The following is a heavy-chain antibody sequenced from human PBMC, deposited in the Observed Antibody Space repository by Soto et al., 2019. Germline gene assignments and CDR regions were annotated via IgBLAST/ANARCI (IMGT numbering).Heavy chain of an antibody. J-gene: IGHJ1*01. CDR3: ARELQFTSSWTLAEYFQH. CDR1: GFTFSSYA. CDR2: ISYDGSNK. Sequence: QVQLVESGGGVVQPERSLRLSCAASGFTFSSYAMHWVRQAPGKGLEWVAVISYDGSNKYYADSVKGRFTISRDNSKNTLYLQMNSLRAEDTAVYYCARELQFTSSWTLAEYFQHWGQGTLVTVSS. D-gene: IGHD6-13*01. V-gene: IGHV3-30-3*01.